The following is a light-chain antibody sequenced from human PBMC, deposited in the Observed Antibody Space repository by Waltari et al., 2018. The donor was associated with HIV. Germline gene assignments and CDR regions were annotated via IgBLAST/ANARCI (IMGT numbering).Light chain of an antibody. Sequence: SSELTQDPAVSVALGQTVRITCQGDSLRSYYASWYQQKPGQAPVLVIYGKNNRPSGIPDRFSGSSSGNTASLTITGAQVEDEADYYCNSRDNNDNHVVFGGGTKVTVL. CDR3: NSRDNNDNHVV. CDR2: GKN. V-gene: IGLV3-19*01. CDR1: SLRSYY. J-gene: IGLJ2*01.